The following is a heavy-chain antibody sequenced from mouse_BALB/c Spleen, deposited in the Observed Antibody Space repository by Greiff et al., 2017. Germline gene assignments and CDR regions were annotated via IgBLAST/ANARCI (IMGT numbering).Heavy chain of an antibody. V-gene: IGHV1S81*02. CDR3: ARKDGNARFAY. D-gene: IGHD2-1*01. CDR2: INPSNGGT. CDR1: GYTFTSYY. Sequence: VKLMESGAELVKPGASVKLSCKASGYTFTSYYMYWVKQRPGQGLEWIGEINPSNGGTNFNEKFKSKATLTVDKSSSTAYMQLSSLTSEDSAVYYCARKDGNARFAYWGQGTLVTVSA. J-gene: IGHJ3*01.